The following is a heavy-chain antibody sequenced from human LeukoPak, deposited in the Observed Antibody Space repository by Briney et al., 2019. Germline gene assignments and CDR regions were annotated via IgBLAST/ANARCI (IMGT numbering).Heavy chain of an antibody. CDR1: GGTFSSYA. CDR3: ARDLGYCRSTSCQDNWFDP. CDR2: IIPILGIA. J-gene: IGHJ5*02. D-gene: IGHD2-2*03. V-gene: IGHV1-69*04. Sequence: ASVKVSCKASGGTFSSYAISWVRQAPGQGLEWMGRIIPILGIANYAQKFQGRVTITADKSTSTAYMELSSLRSEDTAVYYCARDLGYCRSTSCQDNWFDPWGQGTLVTVSS.